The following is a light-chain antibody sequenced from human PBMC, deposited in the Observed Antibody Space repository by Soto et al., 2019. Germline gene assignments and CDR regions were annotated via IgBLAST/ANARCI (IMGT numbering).Light chain of an antibody. Sequence: QSVLTQPPSVSGSPGQSVTISCTGTSADVGIYNRVAWYQQPPGTSPKLVICDVFNRPSGVPDRFSGSKSGSTASLTISGLQAEDEGDYYCSSYTTSNTYVFGTGTKVTVL. CDR2: DVF. V-gene: IGLV2-18*02. J-gene: IGLJ1*01. CDR1: SADVGIYNR. CDR3: SSYTTSNTYV.